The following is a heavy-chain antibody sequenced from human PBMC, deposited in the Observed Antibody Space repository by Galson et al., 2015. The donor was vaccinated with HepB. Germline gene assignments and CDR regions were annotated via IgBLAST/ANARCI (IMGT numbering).Heavy chain of an antibody. J-gene: IGHJ4*02. CDR2: IDPSDSYV. V-gene: IGHV5-10-1*01. CDR1: GYNFISYW. D-gene: IGHD3-9*01. CDR3: ARAPGLAADVLGRLFDS. Sequence: QSGAEVKKPGESLTISCQVSGYNFISYWISWVRQVPGKGLEWMGRIDPSDSYVNYSPSFQGRVSISGDKSISTAYLQWGSLKASDTAMYYCARAPGLAADVLGRLFDSWGQGTLVTVSS.